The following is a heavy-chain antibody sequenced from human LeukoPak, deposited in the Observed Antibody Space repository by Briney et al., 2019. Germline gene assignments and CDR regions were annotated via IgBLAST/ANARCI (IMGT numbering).Heavy chain of an antibody. CDR2: IYYSGST. D-gene: IGHD6-13*01. V-gene: IGHV4-39*01. CDR1: GGSISSSSYY. Sequence: SETLSLTCTVSGGSISSSSYYWGWIRQPPGKGLEWIGSIYYSGSTYYNPSLKSRVTISVDTSKNQFSLKLSSVTAADTAVYYCARGEVGSSWYDLSYWYFDLWGRGTLVTVSS. J-gene: IGHJ2*01. CDR3: ARGEVGSSWYDLSYWYFDL.